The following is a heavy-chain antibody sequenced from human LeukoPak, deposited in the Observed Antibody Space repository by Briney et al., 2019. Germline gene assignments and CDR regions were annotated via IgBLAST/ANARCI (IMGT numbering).Heavy chain of an antibody. J-gene: IGHJ4*02. CDR3: AKDRVVFYGSTSSDFDY. Sequence: GGSLRLSCAASGFTFSTYAMNWVRQAPGKGLEWVSGISGSGGSTHYADSVKGRFTISRDNSKTTLYLQMNSLRAEDTAVYYCAKDRVVFYGSTSSDFDYWGQGALVTVSS. CDR1: GFTFSTYA. D-gene: IGHD3-10*01. CDR2: ISGSGGST. V-gene: IGHV3-23*01.